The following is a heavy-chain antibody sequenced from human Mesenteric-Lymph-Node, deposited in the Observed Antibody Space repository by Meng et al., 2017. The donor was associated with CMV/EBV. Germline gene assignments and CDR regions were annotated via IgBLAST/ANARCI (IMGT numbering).Heavy chain of an antibody. CDR2: IQYSEST. Sequence: SETLSLTCTVSGGSISSYYWSWVRQSPGKGLEWLGYIQYSESTKYNPSLESRVTMSLDRSWNQFSLRLISVTAADTAVYFCVRGVSPTEWPLEKWGQGTLVTVSS. CDR1: GGSISSYY. CDR3: VRGVSPTEWPLEK. J-gene: IGHJ4*02. V-gene: IGHV4-59*01. D-gene: IGHD3-3*01.